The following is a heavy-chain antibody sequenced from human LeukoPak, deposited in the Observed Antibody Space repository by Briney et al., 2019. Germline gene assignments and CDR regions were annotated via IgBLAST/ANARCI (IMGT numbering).Heavy chain of an antibody. D-gene: IGHD6-19*01. CDR1: GYTFTGYY. V-gene: IGHV1-2*02. Sequence: ASVKVSCKASGYTFTGYYMHWVRQAPGQGLEWMGWINPNSGGTNYAQKFQGRVTMTRDTSISTAYMELNWLTSDDTAVYYCARDGVAGSSDAFDLWGQGTMVTVSS. CDR3: ARDGVAGSSDAFDL. CDR2: INPNSGGT. J-gene: IGHJ3*01.